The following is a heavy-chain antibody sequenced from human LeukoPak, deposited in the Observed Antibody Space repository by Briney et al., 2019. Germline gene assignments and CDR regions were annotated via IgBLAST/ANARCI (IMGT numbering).Heavy chain of an antibody. D-gene: IGHD3-22*01. CDR1: GFTFSSYS. CDR2: ISSSSSYI. J-gene: IGHJ4*02. V-gene: IGHV3-21*01. Sequence: GGSLRLSCAASGFTFSSYSMNWVRQAPGKGLEWVSSISSSSSYIYYADSVKGRFTISRDNAKNSLYLQMNSLRAEDTAVYYCARAGLDSSGYGYWGQGTLVTVSS. CDR3: ARAGLDSSGYGY.